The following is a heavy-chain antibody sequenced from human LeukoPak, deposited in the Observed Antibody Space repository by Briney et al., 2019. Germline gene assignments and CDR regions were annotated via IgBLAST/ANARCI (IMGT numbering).Heavy chain of an antibody. CDR1: GFTFSDYY. D-gene: IGHD4-17*01. V-gene: IGHV3-11*01. CDR2: ISNSGRTI. Sequence: GGSLRLSCAASGFTFSDYYMSWIRLAPGKGLEWVSYISNSGRTIYYIDSVKGRYTVSRDNAKNSLHLQMSTLRAEDTAVYYCARGRPGEGVDVWGLGTTVTVSS. CDR3: ARGRPGEGVDV. J-gene: IGHJ6*02.